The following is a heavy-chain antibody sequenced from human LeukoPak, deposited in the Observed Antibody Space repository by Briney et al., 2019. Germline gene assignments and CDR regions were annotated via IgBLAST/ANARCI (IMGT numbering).Heavy chain of an antibody. V-gene: IGHV4-39*02. CDR1: GDSISNSRYY. CDR3: ARNPYYYTSGSYYNSAFDI. J-gene: IGHJ3*02. D-gene: IGHD3-10*01. CDR2: ITYSGTT. Sequence: SETLSRTCTVSGDSISNSRYYWDWIRQPPGKGLEWIGSITYSGTTYYNPSLRSRVTISVDTSKNHFSLKLSSVTAADTAVYYCARNPYYYTSGSYYNSAFDIWGQGTMVTVSS.